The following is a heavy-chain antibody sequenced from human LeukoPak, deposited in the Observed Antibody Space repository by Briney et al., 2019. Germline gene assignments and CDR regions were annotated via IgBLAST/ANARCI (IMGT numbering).Heavy chain of an antibody. CDR1: GFTVSSNY. J-gene: IGHJ4*02. V-gene: IGHV3-53*01. CDR2: IYSSGST. CDR3: ARDLYDSSGYYSGY. Sequence: GGSLRLSCAASGFTVSSNYMSWVRQAPGKGLEWVSVIYSSGSTYYADSVKGRFTISRDNSKNTQYLQMNSLRAEDTAVYYCARDLYDSSGYYSGYWGQGTLVTVSS. D-gene: IGHD3-22*01.